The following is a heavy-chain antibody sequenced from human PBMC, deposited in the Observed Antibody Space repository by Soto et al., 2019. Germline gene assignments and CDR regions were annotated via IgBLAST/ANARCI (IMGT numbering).Heavy chain of an antibody. CDR2: INAGNGNT. V-gene: IGHV1-3*01. D-gene: IGHD5-12*01. CDR1: GYTFTSYA. CDR3: ARDLSEDIVATIPSGGIYFDY. Sequence: QVQLVQSGAEVKKPGASVKVSCKASGYTFTSYAMHWVRQAPGQRLEWMGWINAGNGNTKYSQKFPGRVTITRDTSASTADMELSSLRSEDTAVYYCARDLSEDIVATIPSGGIYFDYWGQGTRVTVSS. J-gene: IGHJ4*02.